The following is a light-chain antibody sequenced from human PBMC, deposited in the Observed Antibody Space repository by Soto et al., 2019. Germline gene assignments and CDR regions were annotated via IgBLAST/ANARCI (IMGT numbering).Light chain of an antibody. V-gene: IGKV1-5*03. CDR3: QQYNSYPLT. Sequence: DIQLTQSPSTLSASVGDRVTITCRASQSISSWLAWYQQKLGKAPKLLIHKASSLESGVPSRFSGSGSGTEFTLTINSLQPGDFATYYGQQYNSYPLTFGGGTNVEIK. CDR2: KAS. J-gene: IGKJ4*01. CDR1: QSISSW.